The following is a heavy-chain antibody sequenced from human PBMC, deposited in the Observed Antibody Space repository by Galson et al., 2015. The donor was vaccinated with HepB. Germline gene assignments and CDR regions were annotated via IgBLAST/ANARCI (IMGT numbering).Heavy chain of an antibody. CDR3: AASQYYYDTTGNRGYFYYYMDL. J-gene: IGHJ6*03. CDR1: GDTFRFYA. Sequence: SVKVSCKASGDTFRFYAINWVRQAPGQGLEWLGGIIPIFNIANYAQKFQGRVTITADESTSTAYMELSSLTSEDTALYYCAASQYYYDTTGNRGYFYYYMDLWGKGTAVAVSS. V-gene: IGHV1-69*13. D-gene: IGHD3-22*01. CDR2: IIPIFNIA.